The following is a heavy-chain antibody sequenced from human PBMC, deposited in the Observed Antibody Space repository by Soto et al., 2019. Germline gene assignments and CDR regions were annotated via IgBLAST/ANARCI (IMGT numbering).Heavy chain of an antibody. Sequence: QAQLVQSGAEVKKSGASVRVSCKASGYTLTNYGVTWVRQAPGQGLEWLGRVTPYKADTNSAQNLQGRVTMATDTSTNTAYLELRSLRSDDTAVYFCATDGPSNSGNLYAFDIWGQGTIVTVSA. CDR1: GYTLTNYG. D-gene: IGHD5-12*01. CDR2: VTPYKADT. V-gene: IGHV1-18*04. CDR3: ATDGPSNSGNLYAFDI. J-gene: IGHJ3*02.